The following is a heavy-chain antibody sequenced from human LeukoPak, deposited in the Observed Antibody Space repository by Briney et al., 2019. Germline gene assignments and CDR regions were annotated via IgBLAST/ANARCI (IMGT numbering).Heavy chain of an antibody. Sequence: PSQTLSLTCTVSGGSISSYYWSWIRQPAGKGLEWIGRIYTSGSTNYNPSLKSRVTMSVDTSKNQFSPKLSSVTAADTAVYYCATPWYNWNDVEAFDIWGQGTMVTVSS. V-gene: IGHV4-4*07. D-gene: IGHD1-1*01. CDR1: GGSISSYY. CDR2: IYTSGST. CDR3: ATPWYNWNDVEAFDI. J-gene: IGHJ3*02.